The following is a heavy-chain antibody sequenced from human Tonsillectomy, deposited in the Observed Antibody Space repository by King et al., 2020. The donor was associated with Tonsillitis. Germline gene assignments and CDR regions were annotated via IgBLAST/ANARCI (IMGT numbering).Heavy chain of an antibody. J-gene: IGHJ4*02. CDR2: ISSSGSNI. CDR1: GFTFSSYE. Sequence: VQLVESGGGLVQPGGSLRLSCAASGFTFSSYEMNWVRQAPGKGLEWVSYISSSGSNIYYADSVKGRFTTSRDNAKNSLYLQINSLRAEDTAVYYCARGLQPCGNGACNRGLGEYWGQGSLVTVSS. CDR3: ARGLQPCGNGACNRGLGEY. D-gene: IGHD2-8*01. V-gene: IGHV3-48*03.